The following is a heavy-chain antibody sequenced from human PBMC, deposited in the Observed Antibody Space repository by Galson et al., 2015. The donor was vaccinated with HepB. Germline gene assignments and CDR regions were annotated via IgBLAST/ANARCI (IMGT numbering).Heavy chain of an antibody. J-gene: IGHJ6*03. V-gene: IGHV7-4-1*02. Sequence: SVKVSCKASGYTFTDYVVNWVRQAPGQGLGWMGWMNTNTGKPTYAPSFAGRFVFSLDTSVTTAYLQISSLETDDTAVYYCERSPLRFLDWLPYYDYYYMDVWGEGTTVTVSS. CDR3: ERSPLRFLDWLPYYDYYYMDV. CDR2: MNTNTGKP. CDR1: GYTFTDYV. D-gene: IGHD3-3*01.